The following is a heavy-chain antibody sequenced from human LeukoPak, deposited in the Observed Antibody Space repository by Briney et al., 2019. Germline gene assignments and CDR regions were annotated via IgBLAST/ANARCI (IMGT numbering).Heavy chain of an antibody. CDR1: GGSISSYY. V-gene: IGHV4-4*07. CDR2: IYTSGST. Sequence: SETLSLTCTVSGGSISSYYWSWIRQPAGKGLEWIGRIYTSGSTNYNPSLKGRVTMSVDTSKNQFSLKLSSVTAADTAVYYCARGRYDFWSGYYLDYWGQGTLVTVSS. J-gene: IGHJ4*02. CDR3: ARGRYDFWSGYYLDY. D-gene: IGHD3-3*01.